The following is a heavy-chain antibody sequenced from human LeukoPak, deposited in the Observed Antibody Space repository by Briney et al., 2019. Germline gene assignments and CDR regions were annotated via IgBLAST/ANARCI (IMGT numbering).Heavy chain of an antibody. CDR1: GGSISSSSYY. Sequence: SETLSLTCTVSGGSISSSSYYWGWIRQPPGKGLEWIGSIYYSGSTYYNPSLKSRVTISVDTSKNQFSLKLSSVTAADTAVYYCARLLEFSPADYYYYYGMDVWGQGTTVTVSS. D-gene: IGHD3-16*02. CDR2: IYYSGST. CDR3: ARLLEFSPADYYYYYGMDV. J-gene: IGHJ6*02. V-gene: IGHV4-39*01.